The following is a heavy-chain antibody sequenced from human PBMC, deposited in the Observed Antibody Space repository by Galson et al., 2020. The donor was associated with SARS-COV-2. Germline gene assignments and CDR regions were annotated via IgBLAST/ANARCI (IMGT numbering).Heavy chain of an antibody. Sequence: SQTLSLTCSVPGYSIGRGNYWAWFRQPPGRGLEWIGSINTFGGTYYNPSLESRATLSIDTSRNEFSLKLTSVTAADTAVYYCARKVDDPLALQFWGRGSLVTVSS. CDR2: INTFGGT. CDR1: GYSIGRGNY. J-gene: IGHJ4*02. D-gene: IGHD5-12*01. CDR3: ARKVDDPLALQF. V-gene: IGHV4-38-2*01.